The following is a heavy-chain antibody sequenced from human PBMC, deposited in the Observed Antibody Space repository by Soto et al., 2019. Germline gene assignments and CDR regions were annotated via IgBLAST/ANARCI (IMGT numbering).Heavy chain of an antibody. Sequence: KASETLSLTCTVSGGSISSGDYYWSWIRQPPGKGLEWIGYIYYSGSTYYNPSLKSRVTISVDTSKNQFSLKLSSVTAADTAVYYCARGSIYYYDSSGPERGWGQGTLVTVSS. V-gene: IGHV4-30-4*01. CDR2: IYYSGST. CDR1: GGSISSGDYY. J-gene: IGHJ4*02. CDR3: ARGSIYYYDSSGPERG. D-gene: IGHD3-22*01.